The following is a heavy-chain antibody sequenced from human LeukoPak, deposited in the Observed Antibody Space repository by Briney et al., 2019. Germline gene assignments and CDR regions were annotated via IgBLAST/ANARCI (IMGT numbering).Heavy chain of an antibody. CDR1: GYTFTSYA. D-gene: IGHD6-6*01. CDR2: INTNTGNP. CDR3: ARAMAARLYYYYYMDV. V-gene: IGHV7-4-1*02. Sequence: GASVKVSCKASGYTFTSYAMNWVRQAPGQGLEWMGWINTNTGNPTYAQGFTGRFVFSLDTSVSTAYLQISSLRAEDTAVYYCARAMAARLYYYYYMDVWGKGTTVTVSS. J-gene: IGHJ6*03.